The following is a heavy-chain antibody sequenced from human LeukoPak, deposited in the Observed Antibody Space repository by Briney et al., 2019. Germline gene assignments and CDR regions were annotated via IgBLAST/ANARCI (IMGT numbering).Heavy chain of an antibody. CDR2: ISYDGSNK. J-gene: IGHJ4*02. V-gene: IGHV3-30*04. CDR1: GLTISSYA. D-gene: IGHD6-19*01. CDR3: ARANSSGWWGEGIDY. Sequence: GGSRRLSCAASGLTISSYAMHWVRQAPGKGLEWVAVISYDGSNKYYADSVKGRFTISRDNSKNTLYLQMNSLRAEDTAVYYCARANSSGWWGEGIDYWGQGTLVTVSS.